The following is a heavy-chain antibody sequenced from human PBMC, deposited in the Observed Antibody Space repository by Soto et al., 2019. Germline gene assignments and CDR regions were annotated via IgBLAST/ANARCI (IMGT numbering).Heavy chain of an antibody. CDR2: ISSSSSYI. D-gene: IGHD2-15*01. Sequence: GSLRLSCAASGFTFSSYSMNWVRQAPGKGLEWVSSISSSSSYIYYADSVKGRFTISRDNAKNSLYLQMNSLRAEDTAVYYCARSYVGYCSGGSCAGYNWFDPWGQGTLVTVSS. J-gene: IGHJ5*02. CDR1: GFTFSSYS. V-gene: IGHV3-21*01. CDR3: ARSYVGYCSGGSCAGYNWFDP.